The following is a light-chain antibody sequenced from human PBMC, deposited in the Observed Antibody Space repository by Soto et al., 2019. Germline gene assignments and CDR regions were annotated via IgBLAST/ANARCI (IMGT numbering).Light chain of an antibody. CDR1: SSGVENYNL. J-gene: IGLJ2*01. CDR3: SSYAGAVV. V-gene: IGLV2-23*01. Sequence: QSALTQPASVSGSPGQSITLSCTRTSSGVENYNLVSWYQHHPGKAPKLMIYEGSQRPSGVSDRFSGSQSGNTASLTISGXXXXDEXDYYCSSYAGAVVFGGGTKVTVL. CDR2: EGS.